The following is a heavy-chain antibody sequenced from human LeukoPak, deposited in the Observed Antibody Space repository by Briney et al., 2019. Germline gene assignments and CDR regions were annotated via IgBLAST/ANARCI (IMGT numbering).Heavy chain of an antibody. V-gene: IGHV4-59*01. Sequence: KPSETLSLTCAVSGGSTSSYYRSWIRQPPGKGLEWIGYIYYSGSTNYNPSLKSRVTISVDTSKNQFSLKLSSVTAADTAVYYCESSHTYQPYSFDYWGQGTLVTVSS. CDR3: ESSHTYQPYSFDY. D-gene: IGHD3-16*01. CDR2: IYYSGST. J-gene: IGHJ4*02. CDR1: GGSTSSYY.